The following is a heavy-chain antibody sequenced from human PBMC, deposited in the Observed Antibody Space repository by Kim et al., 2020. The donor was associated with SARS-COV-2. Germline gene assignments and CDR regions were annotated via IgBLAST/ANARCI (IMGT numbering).Heavy chain of an antibody. J-gene: IGHJ4*02. CDR2: IIPIFGTA. Sequence: SVKVSCKASGGTFSSYAISWVRQAPGQGLEWMGGIIPIFGTANYAQKFQGRVTITADESTSTAYMELSSLRSEDTAVYYCARTPYYYDSSGYYSGWGQGTLVTVSS. D-gene: IGHD3-22*01. CDR1: GGTFSSYA. V-gene: IGHV1-69*13. CDR3: ARTPYYYDSSGYYSG.